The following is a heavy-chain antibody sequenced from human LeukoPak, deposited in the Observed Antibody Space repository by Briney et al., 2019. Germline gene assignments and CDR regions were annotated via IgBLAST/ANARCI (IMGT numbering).Heavy chain of an antibody. J-gene: IGHJ5*02. CDR2: INAGNGNT. CDR3: ARDSIAAAGNWFDP. CDR1: GYTFTSYA. Sequence: ASVKVSCKASGYTFTSYAMHWVRQAPGQRHEWMGWINAGNGNTKYSQKFQGRVTITRDTSASTAYMELSSLRSEDTAVYYCARDSIAAAGNWFDPWGQGTLVTVSS. V-gene: IGHV1-3*01. D-gene: IGHD6-13*01.